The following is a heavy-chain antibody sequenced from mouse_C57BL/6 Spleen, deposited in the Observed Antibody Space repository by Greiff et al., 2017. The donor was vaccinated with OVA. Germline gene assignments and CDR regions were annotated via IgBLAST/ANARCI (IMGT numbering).Heavy chain of an antibody. CDR2: INPSSGYT. D-gene: IGHD3-2*02. V-gene: IGHV1-4*01. J-gene: IGHJ2*01. CDR1: GYTFTSYT. Sequence: VQVVESGAELARPGASVKMSCKASGYTFTSYTMHWVKQRPGQGLEWIGYINPSSGYTKYNQKFKDKATLTADKSSSTAYMQLSSLTSEDSAVYYCARSGSSGPDYWGQGTTLTVSS. CDR3: ARSGSSGPDY.